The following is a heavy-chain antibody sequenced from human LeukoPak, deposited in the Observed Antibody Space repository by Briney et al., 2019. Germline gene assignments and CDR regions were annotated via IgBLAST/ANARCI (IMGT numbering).Heavy chain of an antibody. Sequence: ASVKVSCKASGYTFTSYDINWVRQATGQGLEWMGWMNPNSGNTGYAQKFQGRVTITRNTSISTAYMELSSLRSDDTAVYYCVREENWFDPWGQGTLVTVSS. V-gene: IGHV1-8*03. CDR3: VREENWFDP. CDR1: GYTFTSYD. J-gene: IGHJ5*02. CDR2: MNPNSGNT.